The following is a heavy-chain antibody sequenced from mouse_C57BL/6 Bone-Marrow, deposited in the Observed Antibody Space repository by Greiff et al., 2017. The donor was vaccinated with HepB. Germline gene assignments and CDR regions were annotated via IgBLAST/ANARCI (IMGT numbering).Heavy chain of an antibody. Sequence: QVQLQQSGPGLVKPSQSLFLTCSITGFPITSGYYWIWIRQSPGKPLEWMGYITHSGETFYNPSLQSPISITRETSKNQFFLQLNSVTTEDTAMYYCAGAFYDGYPYAMDYWGQGTSVTVSS. J-gene: IGHJ4*01. CDR2: ITHSGET. CDR3: AGAFYDGYPYAMDY. D-gene: IGHD2-3*01. CDR1: GFPITSGYY. V-gene: IGHV12-3*01.